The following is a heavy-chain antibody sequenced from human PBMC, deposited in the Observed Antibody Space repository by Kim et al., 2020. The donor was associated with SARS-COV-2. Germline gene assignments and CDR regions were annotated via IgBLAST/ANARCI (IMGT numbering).Heavy chain of an antibody. D-gene: IGHD6-19*01. CDR1: GFTFSNAW. CDR3: TTDITVAGTGIEGYYYYYMDV. CDR2: IKSKTDGGTT. V-gene: IGHV3-15*01. J-gene: IGHJ6*03. Sequence: GGSLRLSCAASGFTFSNAWMSWVRQAPGKGLEWVGRIKSKTDGGTTDYAAPVKGRFTISRDDSKNTLYLQMNSLKTEDTAVYYCTTDITVAGTGIEGYYYYYMDVWGKGTTVTVSS.